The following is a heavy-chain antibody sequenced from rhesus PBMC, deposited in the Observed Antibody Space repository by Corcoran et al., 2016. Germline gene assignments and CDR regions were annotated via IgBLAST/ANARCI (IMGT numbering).Heavy chain of an antibody. J-gene: IGHJ4*01. V-gene: IGHV4-92*01. CDR1: GGSISSSNW. D-gene: IGHD3-34*01. CDR2: IYGGSGST. Sequence: QVQLQESGPGLVKPSEPLSLTCAVSGGSISSSNWWRWIRQSPGKGLEWIGCIYGGSGSTSDNPARKSRVNMSIDTSKNQFSLKLSSVTAADTAGYYCARSYWGEYFDYWGQGVLVTVSS. CDR3: ARSYWGEYFDY.